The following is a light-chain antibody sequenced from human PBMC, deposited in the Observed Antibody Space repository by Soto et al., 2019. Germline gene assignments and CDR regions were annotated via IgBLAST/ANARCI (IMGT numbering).Light chain of an antibody. CDR2: GAS. V-gene: IGKV1-39*01. J-gene: IGKJ5*01. Sequence: DIQMTQSPSSLSASVGDRVTITCRASRNVNNFLNWYQQKPGKAPDLLIYGASSLQIGVPSRFTGSGSETYFTLTISSLQPEDFATYFCQQSFSFPPTFGQGTRL. CDR3: QQSFSFPPT. CDR1: RNVNNF.